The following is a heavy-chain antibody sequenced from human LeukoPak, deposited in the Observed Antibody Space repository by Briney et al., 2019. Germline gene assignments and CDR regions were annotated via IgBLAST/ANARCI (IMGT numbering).Heavy chain of an antibody. Sequence: PGGSLRLSCAASGFTFSSYGMHWVRQAPGKGLEWVAFIPYDGNNEYYAESVKGRFAISRDNSRNTLYLQMNSLRVDDTAVYYCLSGTTGYWGQGTLVTVSS. CDR3: LSGTTGY. CDR1: GFTFSSYG. V-gene: IGHV3-30*02. CDR2: IPYDGNNE. D-gene: IGHD1-7*01. J-gene: IGHJ4*02.